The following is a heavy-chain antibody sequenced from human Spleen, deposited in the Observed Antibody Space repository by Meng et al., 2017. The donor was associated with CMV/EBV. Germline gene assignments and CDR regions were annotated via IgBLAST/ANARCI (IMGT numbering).Heavy chain of an antibody. CDR3: AREVFNSFDY. CDR1: GGSVSSGNYY. V-gene: IGHV4-61*01. J-gene: IGHJ4*02. CDR2: IYSTGSS. Sequence: LTCTVSGGSVSSGNYYCSWLRQPPGKRLEYIGYIYSTGSSKYNPSLKSRVTISGDTSRNQFSLKLSSVTAADTAVYYCAREVFNSFDYWGQGALVTVSS.